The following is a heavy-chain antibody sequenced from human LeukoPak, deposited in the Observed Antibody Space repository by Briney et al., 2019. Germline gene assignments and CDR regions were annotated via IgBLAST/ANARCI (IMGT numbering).Heavy chain of an antibody. CDR2: INHSGST. CDR3: ARGRRYDFWSGYPSHYYYYMDV. J-gene: IGHJ6*03. V-gene: IGHV4-34*01. D-gene: IGHD3-3*01. Sequence: PSETLSLTCAVYGGSFSGYYWSWIRQPPGKGLEWIGEINHSGSTNYNPSLKSRVTISVDTSKYQFSLKLSSVTAADTAVYYCARGRRYDFWSGYPSHYYYYMDVWGKGTTVTVSS. CDR1: GGSFSGYY.